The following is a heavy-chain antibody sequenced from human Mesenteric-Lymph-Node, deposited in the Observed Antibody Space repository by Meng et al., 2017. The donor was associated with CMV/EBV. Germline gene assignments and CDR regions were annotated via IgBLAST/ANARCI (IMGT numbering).Heavy chain of an antibody. D-gene: IGHD5-18*01. CDR3: ASRNRSRGYSYGTIDY. V-gene: IGHV3-21*01. Sequence: GGSLRLSCAASGFTFSSYSMNWVRQAPGKGLEWVSSISSSSSYIYYADSVKGRFTISRDNAKNSLYLQMNSLRAEDTAVYYCASRNRSRGYSYGTIDYWGQGTLVTVSS. CDR1: GFTFSSYS. CDR2: ISSSSSYI. J-gene: IGHJ4*02.